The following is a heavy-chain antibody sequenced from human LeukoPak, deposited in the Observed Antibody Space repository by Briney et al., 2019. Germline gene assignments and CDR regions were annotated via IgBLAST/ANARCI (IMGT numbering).Heavy chain of an antibody. J-gene: IGHJ4*02. Sequence: GGFLRLSCAASGFTFTSHSMSWVRQAPGKGPEWVSSISSGSSHIYYADSVKGRFSVSRDNAKNSLYLQMNSLRAEDTAVYYCARDLRTQLDGYNPPYHFDYWGQGTLVAVSS. CDR2: ISSGSSHI. D-gene: IGHD5-24*01. V-gene: IGHV3-21*01. CDR1: GFTFTSHS. CDR3: ARDLRTQLDGYNPPYHFDY.